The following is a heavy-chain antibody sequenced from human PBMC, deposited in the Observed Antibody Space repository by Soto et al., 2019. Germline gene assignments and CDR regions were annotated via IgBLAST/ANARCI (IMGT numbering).Heavy chain of an antibody. CDR1: GYTFTSYG. V-gene: IGHV1-18*01. D-gene: IGHD2-2*02. CDR3: ARGRNFPAAIGNWFDP. Sequence: QVPLVQSGAEVKKPGASVKVSCKASGYTFTSYGISWVRQAPGQGLEWMGWISAYNGNTNYAQKLQGRVTMTTDTPSSIGDRELRSLRSDDTAVYYCARGRNFPAAIGNWFDPCCQGSLVTVSS. CDR2: ISAYNGNT. J-gene: IGHJ5*02.